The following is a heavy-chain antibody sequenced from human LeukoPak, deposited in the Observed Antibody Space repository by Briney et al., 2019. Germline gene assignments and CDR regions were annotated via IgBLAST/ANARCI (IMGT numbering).Heavy chain of an antibody. CDR3: AHLGIVVLKRAIAFNI. CDR1: GFSLSTSGVG. CDR2: IYWDDDK. V-gene: IGHV2-5*02. D-gene: IGHD3-22*01. J-gene: IGHJ3*02. Sequence: ESGPTLVKPTQTLTLTCTFSGFSLSTSGVGVGWIRQPPGKALEWLALIYWDDDKRYSPSLKSRLTITTDTSKNQVVLTMTNMDPVDTATYYCAHLGIVVLKRAIAFNIWGQGTMVTVSS.